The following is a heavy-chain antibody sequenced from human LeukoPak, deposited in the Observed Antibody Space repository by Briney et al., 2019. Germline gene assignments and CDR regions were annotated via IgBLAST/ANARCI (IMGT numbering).Heavy chain of an antibody. CDR3: VRLFGGVTTFDY. Sequence: GGSLRLSCAASGFTFSSYWMNWVRQAPGKGLEWVANIKYDGSEKHYVDSVRGRFTISRDNAKNSLYLQVNSLRVDDTAVYYCVRLFGGVTTFDYWGQGTLVTVSS. D-gene: IGHD4-17*01. CDR2: IKYDGSEK. J-gene: IGHJ4*02. V-gene: IGHV3-7*01. CDR1: GFTFSSYW.